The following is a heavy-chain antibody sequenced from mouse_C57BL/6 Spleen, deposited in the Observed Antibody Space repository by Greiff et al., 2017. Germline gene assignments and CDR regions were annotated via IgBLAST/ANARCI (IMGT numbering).Heavy chain of an antibody. CDR2: IYPRSGNT. J-gene: IGHJ2*01. D-gene: IGHD4-1*01. CDR1: GYTFTSYG. V-gene: IGHV1-81*01. CDR3: ARAGTTLYYFDY. Sequence: VQRVESGAELARPGASVKLSCKASGYTFTSYGISWVKQRTGQGLEWIGEIYPRSGNTYYNEKFKGKATLTADKSSSTAYMELRSLTSEDSAVYFCARAGTTLYYFDYWGQGTTLTVSS.